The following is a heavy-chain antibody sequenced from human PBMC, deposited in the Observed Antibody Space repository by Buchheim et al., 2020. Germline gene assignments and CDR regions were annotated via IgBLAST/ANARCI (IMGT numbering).Heavy chain of an antibody. CDR1: GFTFSSYS. CDR2: ISSSSSTI. Sequence: EVQLVESGGGLVQPGGSLRLSCAASGFTFSSYSMNWVRQAPGKGLEWVSYISSSSSTIYYADSVKGRFTISRDNAKNSLYLQMNSLRAEDTAVYYCASSAFRYSSSPLDYWGQGTL. V-gene: IGHV3-48*01. CDR3: ASSAFRYSSSPLDY. D-gene: IGHD6-6*01. J-gene: IGHJ4*02.